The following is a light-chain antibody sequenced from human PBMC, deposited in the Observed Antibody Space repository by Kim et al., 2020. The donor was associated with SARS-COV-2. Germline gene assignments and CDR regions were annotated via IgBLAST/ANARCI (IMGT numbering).Light chain of an antibody. CDR3: LSRYTNPNLFV. V-gene: IGLV3-19*01. Sequence: SSELTQDPSVSVALGQTVRITCQGDSLTTYYASWYQQKPGQAPILVIYGKEKRPSGIPDRFSGSGSGNTASLTITGAQADDEADYYCLSRYTNPNLFVFGGGTKVTVL. CDR1: SLTTYY. J-gene: IGLJ1*01. CDR2: GKE.